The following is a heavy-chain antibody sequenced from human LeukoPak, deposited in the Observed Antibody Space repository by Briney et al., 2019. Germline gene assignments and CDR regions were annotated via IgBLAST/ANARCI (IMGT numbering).Heavy chain of an antibody. J-gene: IGHJ1*01. Sequence: ASVKVSCKASGYTFTSYGISRVRQAPGQGLEWMGWISAYNGYTNYAQKFQFRVTMTTDTSTSTAYMELRSLTSDDTAVYYCARDKAVTTELTQYFQHWGQGTLVTVSS. CDR3: ARDKAVTTELTQYFQH. V-gene: IGHV1-18*01. CDR1: GYTFTSYG. D-gene: IGHD4-11*01. CDR2: ISAYNGYT.